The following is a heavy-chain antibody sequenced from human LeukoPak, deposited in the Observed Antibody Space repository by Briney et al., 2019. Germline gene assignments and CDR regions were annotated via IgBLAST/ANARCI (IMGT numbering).Heavy chain of an antibody. D-gene: IGHD3-9*01. Sequence: GGSLRLSCTASGFTFGDYGMSWVRQAPGEGLEWVGFIRRKAYGRTTEYAASVKGRFTISRDESKSIAYLQMNSLKTEDTAVYYCTREYYDILTGYYWVDYWGQGTLVTVSS. V-gene: IGHV3-49*04. J-gene: IGHJ4*02. CDR2: IRRKAYGRTT. CDR1: GFTFGDYG. CDR3: TREYYDILTGYYWVDY.